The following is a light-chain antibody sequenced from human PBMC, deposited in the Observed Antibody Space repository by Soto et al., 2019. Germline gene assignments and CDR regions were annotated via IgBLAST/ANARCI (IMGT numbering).Light chain of an antibody. CDR1: ESVSSSY. Sequence: EIVLTQSPGTLSLSPGESATLSCGASESVSSSYLAWYQQKPGQAPRLLIYGATTRLRGVPDRFSGSGSGTDFTLTISRLEPEDFAVYYCQQYGSSHFTFGPGTKVYI. CDR2: GAT. CDR3: QQYGSSHFT. J-gene: IGKJ3*01. V-gene: IGKV3-20*01.